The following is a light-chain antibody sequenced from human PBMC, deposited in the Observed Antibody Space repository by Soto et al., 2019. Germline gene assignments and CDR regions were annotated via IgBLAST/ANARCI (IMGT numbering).Light chain of an antibody. Sequence: DIQMTQSPSSVSASVGDRVTITCRASQSINKYLNWYQHKPGKAPTLLIYAASSLQSGVPSRFSGSGSGAAFTLTINNLQPEDFATYYCQQSYITPPLTFGQGTRLEI. V-gene: IGKV1-39*01. CDR1: QSINKY. CDR2: AAS. J-gene: IGKJ5*01. CDR3: QQSYITPPLT.